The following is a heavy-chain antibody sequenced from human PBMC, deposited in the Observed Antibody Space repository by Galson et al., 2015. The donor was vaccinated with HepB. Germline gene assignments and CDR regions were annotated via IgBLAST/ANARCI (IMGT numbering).Heavy chain of an antibody. V-gene: IGHV1-18*01. D-gene: IGHD3-22*01. CDR2: ISAYNGNT. CDR1: GYTFTGYG. CDR3: ARVRGYYGDGYGTDV. Sequence: SVKVSCKASGYTFTGYGISWVRQAPGQGLEWMGWISAYNGNTNYAQKLQGRVTMTTDTSTSTAYMELRSLRSDDTAVYYCARVRGYYGDGYGTDVWGQGTTVTVSS. J-gene: IGHJ6*02.